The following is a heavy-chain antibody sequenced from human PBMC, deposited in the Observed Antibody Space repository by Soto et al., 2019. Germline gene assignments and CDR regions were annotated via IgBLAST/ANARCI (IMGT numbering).Heavy chain of an antibody. J-gene: IGHJ4*02. CDR1: GGSIISGGHY. CDR2: IYYSGST. V-gene: IGHV4-31*03. D-gene: IGHD3-22*01. Sequence: SETLSLTCTFSGGSIISGGHYLSWIRQHPGKGLEWIGYIYYSGSTYYNPSLKSRVTISVDTSKNQFSLKLSSVTAADTAVYYFAGGPSYYYDSSGYLAPDYWGQGTLVTVSS. CDR3: AGGPSYYYDSSGYLAPDY.